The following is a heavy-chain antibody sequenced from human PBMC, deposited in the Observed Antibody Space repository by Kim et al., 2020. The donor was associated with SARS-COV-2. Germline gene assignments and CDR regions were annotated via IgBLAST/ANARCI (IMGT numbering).Heavy chain of an antibody. Sequence: AQKFQGRVTMTEDTSTDTAYMELSSLRSEDTAVYYCATCPSYLQWGWFDPWGQGTLVTVSS. CDR3: ATCPSYLQWGWFDP. D-gene: IGHD3-16*02. J-gene: IGHJ5*02. V-gene: IGHV1-24*01.